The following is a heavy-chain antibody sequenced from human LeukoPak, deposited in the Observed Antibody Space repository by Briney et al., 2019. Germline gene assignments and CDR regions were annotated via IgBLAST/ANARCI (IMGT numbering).Heavy chain of an antibody. D-gene: IGHD4-17*01. CDR1: GFSFSTSW. CDR2: INPDGSST. CDR3: ARFYGDYADWYFDL. Sequence: GGSLRLSCAASGFSFSTSWMHWVRQAPGKGLVWVSRINPDGSSTNYADSVKGRFTISRDNAKNSLYLQMNSLRAEDTAVYYCARFYGDYADWYFDLWGRGTLVTVSS. J-gene: IGHJ2*01. V-gene: IGHV3-74*01.